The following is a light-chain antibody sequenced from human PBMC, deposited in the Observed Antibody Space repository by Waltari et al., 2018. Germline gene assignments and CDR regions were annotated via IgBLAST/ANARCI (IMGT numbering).Light chain of an antibody. Sequence: QSVLTQPPSASGTPGQRVTISCSGSSSNIGSNTVNWYQQRPGTAPKLLIYRNNQRPSRVPDRFSGSKSGTSASLAISGLQSEDEADYYCAAWDDSLNGRVFGGGTKLTVL. CDR2: RNN. V-gene: IGLV1-44*01. CDR1: SSNIGSNT. CDR3: AAWDDSLNGRV. J-gene: IGLJ3*02.